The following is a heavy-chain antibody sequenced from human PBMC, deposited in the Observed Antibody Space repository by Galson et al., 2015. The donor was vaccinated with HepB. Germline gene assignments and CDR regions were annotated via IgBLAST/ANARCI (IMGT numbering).Heavy chain of an antibody. CDR1: GGTFSSYA. CDR2: IITIYGTA. Sequence: SVKVSCKASGGTFSSYAISWVRQAPGQGLEWMGGIITIYGTANYAQKFQGRVTITADESTSTAYMELSSLRFDDTAVYYCARVGGKLGYCSGGSCSNWFDPWGQGTLVTVSS. J-gene: IGHJ5*02. D-gene: IGHD2-15*01. CDR3: ARVGGKLGYCSGGSCSNWFDP. V-gene: IGHV1-69*13.